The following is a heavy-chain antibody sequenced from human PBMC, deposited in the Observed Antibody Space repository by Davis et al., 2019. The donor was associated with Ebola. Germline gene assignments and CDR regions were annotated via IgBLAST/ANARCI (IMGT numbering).Heavy chain of an antibody. CDR3: AKGVGYCTNGVCYILDY. CDR1: GFTFSSYW. CDR2: IKQDGSEK. D-gene: IGHD2-8*01. J-gene: IGHJ4*02. Sequence: GESLKISCAASGFTFSSYWMSWVRQAPGKGLEWVANIKQDGSEKYYVDSVKGRFTISRDNAKNSLYLQMNSLRAEDTAVYYCAKGVGYCTNGVCYILDYWGQGTLVTVSS. V-gene: IGHV3-7*03.